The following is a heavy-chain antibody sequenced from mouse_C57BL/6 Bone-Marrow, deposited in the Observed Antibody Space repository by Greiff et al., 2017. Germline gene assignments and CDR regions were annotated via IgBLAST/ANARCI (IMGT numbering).Heavy chain of an antibody. CDR2: FHPNSGST. J-gene: IGHJ2*01. D-gene: IGHD2-1*01. V-gene: IGHV1-64*01. Sequence: QVQLQQPGAELVKPGASVKLSCKASGYTFTSYWMPWVQQRPGQGLEWIGMFHPNSGSTNYNEKFKSKATLTVDKSSSTAYMQLSRLTSEDSAVYYCARRAPFYYCNSYYFDYGGQGTTLTVSA. CDR3: ARRAPFYYCNSYYFDY. CDR1: GYTFTSYW.